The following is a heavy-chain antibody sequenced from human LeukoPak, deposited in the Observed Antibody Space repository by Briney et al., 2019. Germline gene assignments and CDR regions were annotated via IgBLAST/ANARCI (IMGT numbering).Heavy chain of an antibody. Sequence: SETLSHTCTVSGGSISSYYWSWIRQPPGKGLEWIGYIYYSGSTNYNPSLKSRVTISVDTSKNQFSLKLSSVTAADTAVYYCARSAYSSSPYAFDIWGQGTMVTVSS. D-gene: IGHD6-6*01. CDR1: GGSISSYY. CDR3: ARSAYSSSPYAFDI. CDR2: IYYSGST. J-gene: IGHJ3*02. V-gene: IGHV4-59*01.